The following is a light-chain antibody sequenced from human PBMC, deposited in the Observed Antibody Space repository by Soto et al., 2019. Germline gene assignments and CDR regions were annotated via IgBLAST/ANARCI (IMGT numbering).Light chain of an antibody. J-gene: IGKJ2*01. Sequence: EIVMTQSPATLSVSAGERATLSCRASQSVSSKLAWFQQKPGQAPSLLIYGVSTRATGVPVRFSGSGSGTEFTLTINSLKPEDCAVYYCQQYNNWTHTFGQGTKVDIK. CDR1: QSVSSK. CDR3: QQYNNWTHT. CDR2: GVS. V-gene: IGKV3-15*01.